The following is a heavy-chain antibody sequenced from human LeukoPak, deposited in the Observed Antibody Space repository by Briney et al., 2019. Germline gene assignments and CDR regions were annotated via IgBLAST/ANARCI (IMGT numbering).Heavy chain of an antibody. D-gene: IGHD2-21*02. CDR3: ARDTYCGGDCHDLPIDY. V-gene: IGHV3-21*01. J-gene: IGHJ4*02. Sequence: PGGSLRLSCAASGFTFSSYSMNWVRQAPGEGLEWVSSISSSSSYIYYADSVKGRFTISRDNAKNSLYLQMNSLRAEDTAVYYCARDTYCGGDCHDLPIDYWGQGTLVTVSS. CDR2: ISSSSSYI. CDR1: GFTFSSYS.